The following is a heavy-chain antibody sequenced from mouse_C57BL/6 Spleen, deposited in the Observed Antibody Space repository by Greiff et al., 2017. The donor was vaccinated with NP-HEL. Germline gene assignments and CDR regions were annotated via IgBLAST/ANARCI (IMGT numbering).Heavy chain of an antibody. CDR2: IYPRSGNT. V-gene: IGHV1-81*01. D-gene: IGHD1-1*01. CDR1: GYTFTSYG. J-gene: IGHJ2*01. Sequence: VQRVESGAELARPGASVKLSCKASGYTFTSYGISWVKQRTGQGLEWIGEIYPRSGNTYYNEKFKGKATLTADKSSSTAYMELRSLTSEDSAVYFCARFITTVLFDYWGQGTTLTVSS. CDR3: ARFITTVLFDY.